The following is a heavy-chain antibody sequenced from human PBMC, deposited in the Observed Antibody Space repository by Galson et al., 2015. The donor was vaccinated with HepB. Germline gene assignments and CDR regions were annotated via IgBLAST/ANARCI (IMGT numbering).Heavy chain of an antibody. CDR2: ISAYNGNT. Sequence: QSGAEVKKPGASVKVSCKASGYTFTSYGISWVRQAPGQGLEWMGWISAYNGNTNYAQKFQGRVTMTTDTSTSTAYMELRSLRSDDTAVYYCARTTRFGELLAMWEYYFDYWGQGTLVTVSS. J-gene: IGHJ4*02. CDR3: ARTTRFGELLAMWEYYFDY. V-gene: IGHV1-18*01. D-gene: IGHD3-10*01. CDR1: GYTFTSYG.